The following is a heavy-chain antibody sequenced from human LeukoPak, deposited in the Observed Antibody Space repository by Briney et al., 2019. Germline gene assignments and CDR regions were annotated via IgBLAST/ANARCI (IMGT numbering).Heavy chain of an antibody. J-gene: IGHJ5*02. D-gene: IGHD3-10*01. CDR3: ARDRNPPKYYYGSGSLNWFDP. Sequence: SETLSLTCAVSGVSISGTNWWTWVRQSPGMRLEWIGEFHHSGRTNYNPSLKSRVTISVDTSKNQFSLKLSSVTAADTAVYYCARDRNPPKYYYGSGSLNWFDPWGQGTLVTVSS. V-gene: IGHV4-4*02. CDR1: GVSISGTNW. CDR2: FHHSGRT.